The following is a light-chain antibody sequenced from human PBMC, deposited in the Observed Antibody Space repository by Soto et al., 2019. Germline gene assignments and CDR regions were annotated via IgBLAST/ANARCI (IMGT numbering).Light chain of an antibody. J-gene: IGKJ5*01. CDR1: QSFRGL. V-gene: IGKV3-11*01. CDR3: QQRHMWPIT. Sequence: VLTQSPVTVSLSPGERATLSCSASQSFRGLLAWYQQKPGKAPRLLIYDAYNRATGIPPRFSGSGSGADFTLTISSLEPEDSAVYYCQQRHMWPITFGHGTRLEIK. CDR2: DAY.